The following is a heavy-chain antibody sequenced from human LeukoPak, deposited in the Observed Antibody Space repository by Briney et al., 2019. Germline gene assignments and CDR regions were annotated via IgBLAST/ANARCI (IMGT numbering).Heavy chain of an antibody. CDR1: GFNFNSYW. J-gene: IGHJ4*02. D-gene: IGHD2-15*01. CDR3: ARAYYCGGGSCKLEY. Sequence: GESLQISCQGSGFNFNSYWIAWVRQVPGKGLEWMGIIYPGDSDTRYSPSFRGQITISADKSINTAYLRWSSLKASDTAMYYCARAYYCGGGSCKLEYWGQGTLVTVSS. CDR2: IYPGDSDT. V-gene: IGHV5-51*01.